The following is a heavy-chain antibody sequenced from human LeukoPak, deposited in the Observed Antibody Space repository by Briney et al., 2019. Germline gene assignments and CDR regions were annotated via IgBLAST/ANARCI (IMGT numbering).Heavy chain of an antibody. J-gene: IGHJ3*02. CDR1: GGTFSSYA. CDR2: INPNSGGT. CDR3: ARLRPAAGNAFDI. V-gene: IGHV1-2*02. D-gene: IGHD2-2*01. Sequence: ASVKVSCKASGGTFSSYAISWVRQAPGQGLEWMGWINPNSGGTNYAQKFQGRVTMTRDTSISTAYMELSRLRSDDTAVYYCARLRPAAGNAFDIWGQGTMVTVSS.